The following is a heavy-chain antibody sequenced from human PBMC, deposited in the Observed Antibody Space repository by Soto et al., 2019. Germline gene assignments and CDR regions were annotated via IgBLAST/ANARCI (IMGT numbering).Heavy chain of an antibody. V-gene: IGHV1-3*01. Sequence: ASVKVSCKASGYTFTRYTMNRVRQAPGQRLEWMGWINPGNGNTKSSQKFQDRVIITRDTSASTAYMDLSSLRSEDTAVYYCARGIATGQLDPWGQGTLVTVSS. J-gene: IGHJ5*02. CDR1: GYTFTRYT. CDR2: INPGNGNT. CDR3: ARGIATGQLDP. D-gene: IGHD2-15*01.